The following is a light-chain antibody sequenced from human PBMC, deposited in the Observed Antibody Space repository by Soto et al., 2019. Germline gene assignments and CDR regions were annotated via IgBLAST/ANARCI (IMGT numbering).Light chain of an antibody. CDR1: QSISSY. CDR3: QQSYSTPR. V-gene: IGKV1-39*01. J-gene: IGKJ4*02. Sequence: DLPMTQSPSSLSASVGDRVTITCRASQSISSYLNWYQQKPGKAPKLLIYAASSLQSGVPSRFSGSGSGTDFTLTISSLQPEDFATYYCQQSYSTPRFGGGTKVEIK. CDR2: AAS.